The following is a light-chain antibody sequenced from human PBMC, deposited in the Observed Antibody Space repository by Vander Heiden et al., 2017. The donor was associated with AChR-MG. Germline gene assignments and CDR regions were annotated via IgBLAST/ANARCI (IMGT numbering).Light chain of an antibody. CDR2: GNI. Sequence: QSVLTQTPSASGTPGPRVIISCSGSSSNIGNNSVTWYQQLPGTAPKLLIYGNIQRPSGVPDRFSGSKSGTSASLAISGLQSEDEADYFCGAWDDSLNGCVFGAGTKLTVL. CDR3: GAWDDSLNGCV. J-gene: IGLJ3*02. CDR1: SSNIGNNS. V-gene: IGLV1-44*01.